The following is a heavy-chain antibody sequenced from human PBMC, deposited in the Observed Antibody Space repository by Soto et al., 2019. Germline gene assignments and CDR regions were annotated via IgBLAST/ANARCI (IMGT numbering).Heavy chain of an antibody. V-gene: IGHV3-64D*06. CDR3: VKARSSSPRNYFDY. D-gene: IGHD6-6*01. Sequence: VGSLRLSCSASGFTFSSYAMHWVRQAPGKGLEYASAISSNGGSTYYADSVKGRFTISRDNSKNTLYLQMSSLRAEDTAVYYCVKARSSSPRNYFDYWGQGTLVTVSS. CDR2: ISSNGGST. CDR1: GFTFSSYA. J-gene: IGHJ4*02.